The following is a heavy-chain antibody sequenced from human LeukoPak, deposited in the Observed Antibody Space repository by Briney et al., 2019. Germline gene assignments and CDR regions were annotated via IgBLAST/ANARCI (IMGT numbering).Heavy chain of an antibody. CDR1: RFTFSIYW. D-gene: IGHD6-13*01. CDR2: INQDGSET. Sequence: GGSLRLSCAASRFTFSIYWMSWVRQAPGKALEWVANINQDGSETYYVDSVEGRFTISRDNAKNSLYLQMNSLRAEDTAVYYCAKGYGQQLVNNWFDSWGQGTLVTVSS. J-gene: IGHJ5*01. CDR3: AKGYGQQLVNNWFDS. V-gene: IGHV3-7*01.